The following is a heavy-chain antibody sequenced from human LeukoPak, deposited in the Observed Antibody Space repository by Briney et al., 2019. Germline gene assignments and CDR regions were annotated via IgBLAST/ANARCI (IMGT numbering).Heavy chain of an antibody. J-gene: IGHJ4*02. CDR2: IYTSGST. V-gene: IGHV4-4*07. Sequence: SETLSLTCTVSGGSISSYYWSWIRQPAGKGLEWIGRIYTSGSTNYNPSLKSRVTMSVDTSKNQFSLKLSSVTAADTAVYYCARSTFYDSSGNYFDYWGQGTLVTVSS. CDR3: ARSTFYDSSGNYFDY. D-gene: IGHD3-22*01. CDR1: GGSISSYY.